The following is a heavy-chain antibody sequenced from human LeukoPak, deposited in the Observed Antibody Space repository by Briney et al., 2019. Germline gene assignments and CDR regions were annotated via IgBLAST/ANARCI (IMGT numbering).Heavy chain of an antibody. CDR3: VRDGPGGIEARKRYYGMDV. Sequence: GGSLRLSCAASGFTFSIYWMSWVRQAPGKGLAWVASINQDGSEKYYVESVKGRCTISRDNAKTSLYLQMSSLRAEDAAAYYCVRDGPGGIEARKRYYGMDVWGQGTTVSVSS. J-gene: IGHJ6*02. D-gene: IGHD6-6*01. CDR1: GFTFSIYW. V-gene: IGHV3-7*05. CDR2: INQDGSEK.